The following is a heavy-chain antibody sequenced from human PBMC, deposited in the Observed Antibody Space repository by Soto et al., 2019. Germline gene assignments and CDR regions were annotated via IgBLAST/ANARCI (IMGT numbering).Heavy chain of an antibody. V-gene: IGHV4-34*01. CDR1: GGSFSGYY. CDR2: INHSGST. D-gene: IGHD3-3*01. Sequence: PSETLSLTCAVYGGSFSGYYWSWIRQPPGKGLEWIGEINHSGSTNYNPSLKSRVTISVDTSKNQFSLKLSSVTAADTAVYYCARVPRKIFGVVIKPSYYYYGMDVWGQGTTVTVSS. CDR3: ARVPRKIFGVVIKPSYYYYGMDV. J-gene: IGHJ6*02.